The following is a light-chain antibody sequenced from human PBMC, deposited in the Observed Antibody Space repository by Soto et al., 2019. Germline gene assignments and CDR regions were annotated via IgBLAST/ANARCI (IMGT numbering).Light chain of an antibody. Sequence: QSALTQPASVSGSPGQSITISCIGTSSDVGGYNSVSWYQQHPGKAPKLMIYEVSNRPSGVSTRFSGSKSGNTASLTISGLQAEDEADYYCFSYRSTGILLFGGGTKLTVL. CDR1: SSDVGGYNS. V-gene: IGLV2-14*01. J-gene: IGLJ2*01. CDR3: FSYRSTGILL. CDR2: EVS.